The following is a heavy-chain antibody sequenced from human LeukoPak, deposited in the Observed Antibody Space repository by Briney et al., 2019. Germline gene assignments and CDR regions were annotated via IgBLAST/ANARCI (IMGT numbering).Heavy chain of an antibody. CDR1: GFTFSTYG. Sequence: GVSLRLSCAASGFTFSTYGMNWVRQAPGKGPEWVSYISSSSDAIYYPDSVRGRFTISRDNAKNSLYLQMNSLRDEDTAVYYCARAMRSGYDYWGQGTLVTVSS. CDR2: ISSSSDAI. V-gene: IGHV3-48*02. CDR3: ARAMRSGYDY. J-gene: IGHJ4*02. D-gene: IGHD5-12*01.